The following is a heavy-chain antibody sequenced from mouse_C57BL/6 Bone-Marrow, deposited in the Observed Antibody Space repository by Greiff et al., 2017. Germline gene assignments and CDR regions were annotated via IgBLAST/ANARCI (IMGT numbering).Heavy chain of an antibody. D-gene: IGHD2-5*01. CDR3: ARSYSSNSSWFAY. J-gene: IGHJ3*01. V-gene: IGHV8-8*01. Sequence: QVTLKVSGPGILQPSQTLSLTCSFSGFSLSTFGLGVGWIRQPSGKGLAWLAHIWWDDDKYYNPALKRRLTISKDTSKNQVFLKISNVNTAVTATYYCARSYSSNSSWFAYWGQGTLVTVAA. CDR2: IWWDDDK. CDR1: GFSLSTFGLG.